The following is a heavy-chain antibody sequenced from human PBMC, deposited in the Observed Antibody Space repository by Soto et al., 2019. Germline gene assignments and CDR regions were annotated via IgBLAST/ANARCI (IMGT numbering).Heavy chain of an antibody. CDR1: GFNFYNYA. Sequence: GSLRLSFAASGFNFYNYAMTWVRQAPGKGLEWVSGISGDGTRTYYGDSVKGRFTISRDNSKNTVFLQMNSLRAEDTALYYCVKDLRPNRGWFGPWGQGTRVTVSS. J-gene: IGHJ5*02. CDR2: ISGDGTRT. D-gene: IGHD5-12*01. V-gene: IGHV3-23*01. CDR3: VKDLRPNRGWFGP.